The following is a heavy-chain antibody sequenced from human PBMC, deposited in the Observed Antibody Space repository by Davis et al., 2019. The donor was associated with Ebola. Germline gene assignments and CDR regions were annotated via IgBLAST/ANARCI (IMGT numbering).Heavy chain of an antibody. Sequence: GESLKISCQDSENTFTSYWIAWVRQVPGKGLEWMGIIYTGDSDTRYSPSFRGQVTISADKSTRTAYLQWGSLKASDTAMYYCASLRRTITGMDDGFDLWGQGTMVTVSS. D-gene: IGHD1-20*01. CDR1: ENTFTSYW. CDR2: IYTGDSDT. CDR3: ASLRRTITGMDDGFDL. J-gene: IGHJ3*01. V-gene: IGHV5-51*01.